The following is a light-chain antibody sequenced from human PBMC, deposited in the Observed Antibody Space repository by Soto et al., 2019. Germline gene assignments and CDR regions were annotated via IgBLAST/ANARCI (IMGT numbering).Light chain of an antibody. J-gene: IGKJ2*01. CDR1: QSVSSSY. CDR2: GAS. V-gene: IGKV3-20*01. CDR3: QQYGSSPYT. Sequence: EIVLTQSPGTLSLSPGERATLSCRASQSVSSSYLAWYQQKPGQAPRLHIYGASIRATGIPDRLSGSGSGTHFTLTIRRLDPEDFAVYYCQQYGSSPYTFGQETKVEIK.